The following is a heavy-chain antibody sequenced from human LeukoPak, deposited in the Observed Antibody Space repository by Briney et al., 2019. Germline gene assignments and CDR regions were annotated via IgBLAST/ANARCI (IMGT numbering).Heavy chain of an antibody. Sequence: PGGSLRLSCTASGFTLNSYVMSWVRQAPGKGLEWVSTISGSGDTRDYAVSVRGRFTISRDTSKNTLYLQMNSLRGEDTAIYYCAKEHHSNGWKYDYWGQGTLVTVSS. D-gene: IGHD6-19*01. V-gene: IGHV3-23*01. J-gene: IGHJ4*02. CDR1: GFTLNSYV. CDR2: ISGSGDTR. CDR3: AKEHHSNGWKYDY.